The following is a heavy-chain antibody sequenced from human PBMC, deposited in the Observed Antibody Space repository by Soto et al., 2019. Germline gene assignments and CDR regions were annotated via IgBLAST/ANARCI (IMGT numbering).Heavy chain of an antibody. D-gene: IGHD3-22*01. J-gene: IGHJ6*02. CDR1: GFTFSSYA. Sequence: QVQLVESGGGVVQPGRSLRLSCAASGFTFSSYAMHWVRQAPGKGLEWVAVISYDGSNKYYADSVKGRFTISRDNSKKTLYLQRNSLRAEDTAVYYCARDWYYYDSSGYYFYYYYGMDVWGQGTTVTVSS. CDR2: ISYDGSNK. V-gene: IGHV3-30-3*01. CDR3: ARDWYYYDSSGYYFYYYYGMDV.